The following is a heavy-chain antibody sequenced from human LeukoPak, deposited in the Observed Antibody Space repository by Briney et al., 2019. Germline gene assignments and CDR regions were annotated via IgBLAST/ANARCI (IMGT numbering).Heavy chain of an antibody. D-gene: IGHD3-3*01. CDR3: AKGSSVTIPPDYFDY. V-gene: IGHV3-23*01. Sequence: GGSLRLSCAASGFTFSSYAMSWVRQAPGKGLEWVSAISGSGGSTYYAGSVKGRFTISRDNSKNTLYLQMNSLRAEDTAVYYCAKGSSVTIPPDYFDYWGQGTLVTVSS. J-gene: IGHJ4*02. CDR1: GFTFSSYA. CDR2: ISGSGGST.